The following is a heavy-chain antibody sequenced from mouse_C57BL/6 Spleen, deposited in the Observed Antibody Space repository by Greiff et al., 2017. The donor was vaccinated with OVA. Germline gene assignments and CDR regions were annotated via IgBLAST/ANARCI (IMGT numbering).Heavy chain of an antibody. CDR2: IYPGDGDT. CDR1: GYAFSSSW. D-gene: IGHD1-1*01. CDR3: ARSYYGSSWWYFDV. Sequence: VQLQQSGPELVKPGASVKISCKASGYAFSSSWMNWVKQRPGKGLEWIGRIYPGDGDTNYNGKFKGKATLTADKSSSTAYMQLSSLTSEDSAVYFCARSYYGSSWWYFDVWGTGTTVTVSS. J-gene: IGHJ1*03. V-gene: IGHV1-82*01.